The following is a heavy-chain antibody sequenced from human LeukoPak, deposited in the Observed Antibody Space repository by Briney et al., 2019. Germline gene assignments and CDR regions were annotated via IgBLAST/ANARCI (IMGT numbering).Heavy chain of an antibody. CDR1: GFSFSNYN. CDR2: ITTSSSYV. V-gene: IGHV3-21*01. Sequence: GGSLRLSCTASGFSFSNYNINWVRQAPGEGLEWVSSITTSSSYVFYGNSVKGRFTISRDNAENSVYLQMNSLSVEDTAVYYCAGLDNWFDPWGQGTLVTVSS. D-gene: IGHD5/OR15-5a*01. CDR3: AGLDNWFDP. J-gene: IGHJ5*02.